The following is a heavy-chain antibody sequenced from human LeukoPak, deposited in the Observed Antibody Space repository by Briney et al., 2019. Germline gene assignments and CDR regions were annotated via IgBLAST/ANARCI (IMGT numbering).Heavy chain of an antibody. V-gene: IGHV4-4*07. Sequence: SETLSLTCTVSGGSISSYYWSWIRQPAGKGLEWIGRIYSSESTGYNPSLKSRVTISVDTSKNQFSLKLSSVTAADTAVYYCARGDFSNWFDPWGQGTLATVSS. D-gene: IGHD3-3*01. CDR1: GGSISSYY. J-gene: IGHJ5*02. CDR2: IYSSEST. CDR3: ARGDFSNWFDP.